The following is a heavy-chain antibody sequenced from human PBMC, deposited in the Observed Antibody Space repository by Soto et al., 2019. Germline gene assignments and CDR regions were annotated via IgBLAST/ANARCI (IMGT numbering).Heavy chain of an antibody. CDR2: IYYSGST. J-gene: IGHJ5*02. D-gene: IGHD3-10*01. V-gene: IGHV4-59*08. Sequence: SETLSLTCTVSGGSISSYYWSWIRQPPGKGLEWIGYIYYSGSTTYNPSLKSRVTISLDTSKNQFSLKLSSVTAADTAVYYCARLNYYGSGTFVVDWFDPWGQGTLVTVSS. CDR1: GGSISSYY. CDR3: ARLNYYGSGTFVVDWFDP.